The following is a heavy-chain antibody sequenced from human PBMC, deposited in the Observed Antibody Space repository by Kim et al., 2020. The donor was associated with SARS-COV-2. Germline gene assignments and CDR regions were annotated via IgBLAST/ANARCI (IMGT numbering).Heavy chain of an antibody. CDR2: IYYTEST. CDR1: GDSIGSYY. V-gene: IGHV4-59*08. Sequence: SETLSLTCTVSGDSIGSYYWTWIRQPPGKGLEWIGYIYYTESTNYNPSLKSRVAISVDTSKNQFSLKLSSVTAADTAVYYCARNYGYGSGSFYSYWGPGILDTVSS. J-gene: IGHJ4*02. D-gene: IGHD3-10*01. CDR3: ARNYGYGSGSFYSY.